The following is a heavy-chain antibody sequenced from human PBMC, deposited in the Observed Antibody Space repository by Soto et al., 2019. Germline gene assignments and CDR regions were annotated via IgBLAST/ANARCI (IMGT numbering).Heavy chain of an antibody. J-gene: IGHJ5*02. Sequence: ASVKVSCKASGGTLSMYDISCVRQSPGQGLEWMGWISVKNGNTNYGQKFQGRVTMTTDTSTSTAYMELRSLRSGDTAVYYCARGPITGTNWFDPWGQGTLVTVSS. CDR2: ISVKNGNT. CDR1: GGTLSMYD. V-gene: IGHV1-18*01. CDR3: ARGPITGTNWFDP. D-gene: IGHD1-7*01.